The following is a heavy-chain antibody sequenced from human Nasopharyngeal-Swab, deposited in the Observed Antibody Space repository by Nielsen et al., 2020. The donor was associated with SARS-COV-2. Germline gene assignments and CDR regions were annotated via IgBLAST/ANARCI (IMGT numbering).Heavy chain of an antibody. Sequence: ESLKISCAASGFTLSSYAMSWVRQAPGKGLEWVSAISGSGGSTYYADSVKGRFTISRDNSKNTLYLQMNSLRAEDTAVYYCAKGPGYCSSTSCARKAYFDYWDQGTLVTVSS. D-gene: IGHD2-2*03. CDR1: GFTLSSYA. V-gene: IGHV3-23*01. J-gene: IGHJ4*02. CDR3: AKGPGYCSSTSCARKAYFDY. CDR2: ISGSGGST.